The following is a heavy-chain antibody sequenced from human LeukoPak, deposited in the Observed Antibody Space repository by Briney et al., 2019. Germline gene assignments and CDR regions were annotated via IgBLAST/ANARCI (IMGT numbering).Heavy chain of an antibody. D-gene: IGHD5-18*01. V-gene: IGHV1-8*01. J-gene: IGHJ4*02. CDR3: ARGRGYSYGLYRSEIDY. Sequence: GASVTVSFMASGYTFTSYDINWVRQATGQGLEWMGWMNPNSGNTGYAQKFQGRVTMTRNTSISTAYMELSSLRSEDTAVYYCARGRGYSYGLYRSEIDYWGQGTLVTVSS. CDR1: GYTFTSYD. CDR2: MNPNSGNT.